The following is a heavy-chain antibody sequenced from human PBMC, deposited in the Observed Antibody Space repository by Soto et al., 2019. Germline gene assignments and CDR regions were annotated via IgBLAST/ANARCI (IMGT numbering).Heavy chain of an antibody. J-gene: IGHJ4*02. CDR2: INAGKGDT. CDR3: ARNILGGTTDY. D-gene: IGHD1-7*01. Sequence: ASVKVSCKASGYTFTSYAMRWVRQAPGQRLECMGWINAGKGDTKYPQRFQGRVTITRDTSASTAYMELSSLRSEDTAVYYCARNILGGTTDYWGPGTLVTVSS. CDR1: GYTFTSYA. V-gene: IGHV1-3*01.